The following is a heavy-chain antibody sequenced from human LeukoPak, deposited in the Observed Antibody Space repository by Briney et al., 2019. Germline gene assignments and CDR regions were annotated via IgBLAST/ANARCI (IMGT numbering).Heavy chain of an antibody. D-gene: IGHD3-22*01. J-gene: IGHJ6*02. V-gene: IGHV5-51*01. Sequence: GESLKISCKGSGYSFTSYWIGWVRQMPGKGLEWMGIISPGDSDTRYGPSFQGQVTISADKSISTAYLQWSSLKASDTAMYYCARKGYHYDSSGPHNYYYGMDVWGQGTTVTASS. CDR3: ARKGYHYDSSGPHNYYYGMDV. CDR2: ISPGDSDT. CDR1: GYSFTSYW.